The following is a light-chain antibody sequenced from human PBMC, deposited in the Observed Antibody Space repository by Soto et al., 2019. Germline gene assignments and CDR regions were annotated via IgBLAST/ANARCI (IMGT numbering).Light chain of an antibody. Sequence: EIVLTQSPATLSLSPGERATLSFRASQSVSSYLALYQQKPGQGPSLLIYEGSNRATGIPTRFSGSGSGTDFTLTISGLEPVHFAVYYCQQRNDWPWTFGQGTKVDI. CDR3: QQRNDWPWT. CDR2: EGS. CDR1: QSVSSY. J-gene: IGKJ1*01. V-gene: IGKV3-11*01.